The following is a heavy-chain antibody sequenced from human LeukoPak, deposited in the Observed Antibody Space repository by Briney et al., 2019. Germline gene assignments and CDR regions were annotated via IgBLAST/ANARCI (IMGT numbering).Heavy chain of an antibody. J-gene: IGHJ4*02. V-gene: IGHV1-2*02. D-gene: IGHD6-19*01. Sequence: ASVKVSCKASGYTFTGYYMHWVRQAPGQGLEWMGWINPNSGGTNYAQKFQGRVTMTRDTSISTAYMELSRLRSDDTAVYYCARITSGWYTILDYWGQGTLVTVSS. CDR1: GYTFTGYY. CDR3: ARITSGWYTILDY. CDR2: INPNSGGT.